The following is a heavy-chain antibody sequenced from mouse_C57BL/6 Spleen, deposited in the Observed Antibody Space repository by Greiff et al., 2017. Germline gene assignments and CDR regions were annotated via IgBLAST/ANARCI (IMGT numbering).Heavy chain of an antibody. J-gene: IGHJ2*01. D-gene: IGHD2-14*01. Sequence: QVQLQQSGPELVKPGASVTISCKASGYTFTDYYINWVQQKPGQGLEWLGWICPGSGNTKYNEKFNGKATLTVDTSSSTAYMQLSSLTSEDSAVYFCAISGTYLYYFDDWGQGATLTVSS. CDR2: ICPGSGNT. CDR3: AISGTYLYYFDD. V-gene: IGHV1-84*01. CDR1: GYTFTDYY.